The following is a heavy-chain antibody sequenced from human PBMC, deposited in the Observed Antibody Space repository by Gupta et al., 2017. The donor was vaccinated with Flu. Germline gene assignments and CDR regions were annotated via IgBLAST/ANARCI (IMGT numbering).Heavy chain of an antibody. CDR3: AKDCSGNTCYPTPDY. V-gene: IGHV3-23*01. D-gene: IGHD2-15*01. CDR1: GFSFSIYA. CDR2: ISGSGDRT. Sequence: EGQLLESGGDLVQPGGSLRLSCAASGFSFSIYAISWVRQAPGKRLEWVSTISGSGDRTYYADSVRGRFTISRDNSKNTLFLQMNSLRAEDTALYYCAKDCSGNTCYPTPDYWGQGTLVTVSA. J-gene: IGHJ4*02.